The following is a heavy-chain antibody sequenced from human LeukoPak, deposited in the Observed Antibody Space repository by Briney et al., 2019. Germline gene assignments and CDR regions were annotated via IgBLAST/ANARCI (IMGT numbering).Heavy chain of an antibody. CDR2: INPKTGGT. J-gene: IGHJ4*02. V-gene: IGHV1-2*02. CDR1: GYTFTDSY. Sequence: GASVKVSCKASGYTFTDSYMHWVRQAPGQGLEWMGWINPKTGGTNYAQGFQGRVTMTRDTSIRTAYMELNSLRSDDTAVYYCARDGRLTIFVRGIITEGSPPKNWGQGTLVTVSS. CDR3: ARDGRLTIFVRGIITEGSPPKN. D-gene: IGHD3-10*01.